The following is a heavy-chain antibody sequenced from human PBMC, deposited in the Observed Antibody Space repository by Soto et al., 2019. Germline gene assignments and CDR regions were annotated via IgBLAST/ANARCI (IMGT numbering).Heavy chain of an antibody. D-gene: IGHD3-3*01. CDR2: ISYDGSNK. V-gene: IGHV3-30*18. J-gene: IGHJ6*02. CDR3: AKDLTYYDFWSGLKTPHYYYYGMDV. Sequence: GGSLRLSCAASGFTFSGYGMHWVRQAPGKGLEWVAVISYDGSNKYYADSVKGRFTISRDNSKNTLYLQMNSLRAEDTAVYYCAKDLTYYDFWSGLKTPHYYYYGMDVRGQGTTVTVSS. CDR1: GFTFSGYG.